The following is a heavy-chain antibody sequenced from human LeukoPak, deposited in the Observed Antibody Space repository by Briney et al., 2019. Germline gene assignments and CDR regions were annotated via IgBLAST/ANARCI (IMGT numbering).Heavy chain of an antibody. CDR3: VRDHCTSNNCYEDQYYGLDV. D-gene: IGHD2-2*01. V-gene: IGHV1-2*02. J-gene: IGHJ6*02. CDR2: INPNSGGT. Sequence: ASVKVCCKASGYTFIAYYMQWVRQAPGQGLEWMGWINPNSGGTNYAQKFQGRVTMTRDTSISTAYMEVSRLRSDDTAVYYCVRDHCTSNNCYEDQYYGLDVWGQGTTVTVSS. CDR1: GYTFIAYY.